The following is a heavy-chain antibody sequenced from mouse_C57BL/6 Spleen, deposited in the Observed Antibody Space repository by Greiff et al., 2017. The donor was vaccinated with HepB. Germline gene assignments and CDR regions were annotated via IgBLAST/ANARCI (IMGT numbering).Heavy chain of an antibody. V-gene: IGHV1-81*01. CDR2: IYPRSGNT. CDR3: ARPYDGYSAY. D-gene: IGHD2-3*01. Sequence: QVQLKQSGAELARPGASVKLSCKASGYTFTSYGISWVKQRTGQGLEWIGEIYPRSGNTYYNEKFKGKATLTADKSSSTAYMELRSLTSEDSAVYVCARPYDGYSAYWGQGTLVTVSA. J-gene: IGHJ3*01. CDR1: GYTFTSYG.